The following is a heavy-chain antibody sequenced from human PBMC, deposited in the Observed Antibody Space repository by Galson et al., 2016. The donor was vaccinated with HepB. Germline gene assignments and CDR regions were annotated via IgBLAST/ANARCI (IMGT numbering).Heavy chain of an antibody. CDR2: IYPGDSDT. V-gene: IGHV5-51*01. J-gene: IGHJ6*02. Sequence: QSGAEVKQPGESLKISCKTSGYNFNIYWIAWVPQMPGTGPEWMGIIYPGDSDTRSSPYVQGQVTSSADKSISTAYLQWSSLKASPTAMFYCARVFWPPHRDRYYYRMDVWGQGTTVTVSS. D-gene: IGHD3-3*01. CDR3: ARVFWPPHRDRYYYRMDV. CDR1: GYNFNIYW.